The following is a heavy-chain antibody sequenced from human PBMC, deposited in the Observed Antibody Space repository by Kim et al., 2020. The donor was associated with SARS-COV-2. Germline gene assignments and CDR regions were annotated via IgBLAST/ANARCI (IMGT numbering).Heavy chain of an antibody. Sequence: SETLSLTCAVYGGSFSGYYLSWIRQPPGKGLEWIGEINHSGSTNYNPSLKSRVTISVDTSKNQFSLKLSSVTAADTAVYYCSCVRPIAAAAHSWVGAFD. J-gene: IGHJ3*02. CDR1: GGSFSGYY. CDR2: INHSGST. D-gene: IGHD6-13*01. V-gene: IGHV4-34*01. CDR3: SCVRPIAAAAHSWVGAFD.